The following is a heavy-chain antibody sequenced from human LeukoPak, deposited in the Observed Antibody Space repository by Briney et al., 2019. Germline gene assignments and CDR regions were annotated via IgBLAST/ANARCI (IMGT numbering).Heavy chain of an antibody. CDR3: ASGYCSSTSCYMTNDY. V-gene: IGHV4-39*01. J-gene: IGHJ4*02. CDR1: GGSISSSSYY. Sequence: NPSETLSLTCTVSGGSISSSSYYWGWLRQPPGKGLEWIGSIYYSGSTYYNPSLKSRVTISVDTSKNQFSLKLSSVTAADTAVYYCASGYCSSTSCYMTNDYWGQGTLVTVSS. CDR2: IYYSGST. D-gene: IGHD2-2*02.